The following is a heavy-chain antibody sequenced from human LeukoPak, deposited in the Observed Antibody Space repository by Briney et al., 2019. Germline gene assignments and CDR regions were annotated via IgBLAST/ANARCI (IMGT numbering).Heavy chain of an antibody. CDR2: INPKSGGT. V-gene: IGHV1-2*02. CDR1: GYTFTGYY. Sequence: GASVKVSCKASGYTFTGYYMYWVRQAPGEGLEWMGWINPKSGGTNYAQKFQGRVTMPRDTSISTAYMELSRLRSDDTAVYYCAIGSSGYYRTYFDYWGQGTLVTVSS. CDR3: AIGSSGYYRTYFDY. J-gene: IGHJ4*02. D-gene: IGHD3-22*01.